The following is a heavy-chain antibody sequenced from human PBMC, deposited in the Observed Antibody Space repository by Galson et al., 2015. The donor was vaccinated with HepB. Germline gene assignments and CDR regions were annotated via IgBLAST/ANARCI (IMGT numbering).Heavy chain of an antibody. D-gene: IGHD5-24*01. CDR1: GGSISSYY. Sequence: SETLSLTCTVSGGSISSYYWSWIRQPPGKGLEWIGYIYYSGSTNYNPSLKSRVTISVDTSKNQFSLKLSSVTAADTAVYYCARAGAWGYKFRFDYWGQGTLVTVSS. CDR2: IYYSGST. J-gene: IGHJ4*02. CDR3: ARAGAWGYKFRFDY. V-gene: IGHV4-59*01.